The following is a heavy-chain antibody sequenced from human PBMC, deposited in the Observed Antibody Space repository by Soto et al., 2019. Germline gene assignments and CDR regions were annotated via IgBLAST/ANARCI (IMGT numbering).Heavy chain of an antibody. CDR3: AREGINNYNEYYFDS. CDR1: GFTFSTYS. J-gene: IGHJ4*02. CDR2: ISGSGNYT. V-gene: IGHV3-21*01. Sequence: PGGALRLSFAASGFTFSTYSMNWVGQAPGKGLEWVSSISGSGNYTHYADFLRGRFTISRDNAKTSLYLQMNSLRAEDTAVYYCAREGINNYNEYYFDSWGQGTVVTVSS. D-gene: IGHD4-4*01.